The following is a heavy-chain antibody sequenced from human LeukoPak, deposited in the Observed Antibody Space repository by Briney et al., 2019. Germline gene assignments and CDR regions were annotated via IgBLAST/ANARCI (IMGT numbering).Heavy chain of an antibody. CDR1: GFTFISYW. CDR2: IKQDGSEK. J-gene: IGHJ4*02. CDR3: ARVIWPGLFDY. D-gene: IGHD1-14*01. V-gene: IGHV3-7*01. Sequence: PGGSLRLSCAASGFTFISYWMSWVRQAPGKGREGVANIKQDGSEKYYVDSVKGRFTISRDNAKNSLYLQMNSLRAEDTAVYYCARVIWPGLFDYWGQGTLVTVSS.